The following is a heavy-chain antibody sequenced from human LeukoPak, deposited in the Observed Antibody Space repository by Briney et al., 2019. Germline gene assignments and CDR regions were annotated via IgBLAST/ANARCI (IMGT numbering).Heavy chain of an antibody. J-gene: IGHJ2*01. CDR3: ARIPYSSGWYIWYFDL. D-gene: IGHD6-19*01. CDR2: IYYSGST. V-gene: IGHV4-61*01. Sequence: SETLSLTCTVSGGSVSSGSYYWGWVRQPPGTGLEWIGYIYYSGSTNYNPSRKSRVTISVDTSKNQFSLKLSSVTAADTAVYYCARIPYSSGWYIWYFDLWGRGTLVTVSS. CDR1: GGSVSSGSYY.